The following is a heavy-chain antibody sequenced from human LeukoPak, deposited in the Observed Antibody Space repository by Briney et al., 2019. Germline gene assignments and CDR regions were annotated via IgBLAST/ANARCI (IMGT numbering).Heavy chain of an antibody. D-gene: IGHD3-3*01. Sequence: SETLSLTCAVYGGSFSGYYWSWIRQPPGKGLEWIGEINHSGSTNYNPSLKSRVTISVDTSKNQFSLKLSSVTAADTAVYYCARRRPFDDFWSGYYNFGFGYWGQGTLVTVSS. CDR1: GGSFSGYY. CDR3: ARRRPFDDFWSGYYNFGFGY. J-gene: IGHJ4*02. CDR2: INHSGST. V-gene: IGHV4-34*01.